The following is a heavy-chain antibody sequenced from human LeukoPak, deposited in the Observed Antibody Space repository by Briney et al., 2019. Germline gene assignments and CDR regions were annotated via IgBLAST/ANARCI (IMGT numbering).Heavy chain of an antibody. CDR2: ISYDGSNK. J-gene: IGHJ4*02. V-gene: IGHV3-30-3*01. CDR1: GFTFSSYA. CDR3: AREGYCGGDCYSNYFDY. D-gene: IGHD2-21*02. Sequence: QPGRSLRLSCTASGFTFSSYAMHWVRQAPGKGLEWVAVISYDGSNKYYADSVKGRFTISRDNSKNTLYLQMNSLRAEDTAVYYCAREGYCGGDCYSNYFDYWGQGTLVTVSS.